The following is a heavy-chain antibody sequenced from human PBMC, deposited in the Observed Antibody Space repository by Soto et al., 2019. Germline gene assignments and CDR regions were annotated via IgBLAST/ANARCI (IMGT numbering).Heavy chain of an antibody. CDR3: ARRPDAFDI. J-gene: IGHJ3*02. CDR1: GSTFTDFT. V-gene: IGHV3-23*01. Sequence: PGGSLRLSCPGSGSTFTDFTMTWVRQAPGKGLEWVSAISGDGLSTYYAGSVKGRFTISRDNSKTTLYLQMNSLRAEDTAVYYCARRPDAFDIWGRGTMVTVSS. CDR2: ISGDGLST.